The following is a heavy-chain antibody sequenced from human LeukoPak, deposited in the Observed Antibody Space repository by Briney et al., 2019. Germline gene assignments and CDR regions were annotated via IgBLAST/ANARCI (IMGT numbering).Heavy chain of an antibody. CDR1: GFTFSTYA. CDR3: AKCVWFGELPHDAFDM. V-gene: IGHV3-23*01. J-gene: IGHJ3*02. D-gene: IGHD3-10*01. Sequence: GGSLRLSCAASGFTFSTYAMSWVRQAPGKGLEWVSAISGSGGSTYYADSVKGRFTISRDNSKNTLYLQMNSLRAEDTAVYYCAKCVWFGELPHDAFDMWGQGTMVTVSS. CDR2: ISGSGGST.